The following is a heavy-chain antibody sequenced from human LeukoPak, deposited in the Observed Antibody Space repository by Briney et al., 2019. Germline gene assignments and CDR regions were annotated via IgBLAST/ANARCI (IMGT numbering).Heavy chain of an antibody. V-gene: IGHV4-39*07. CDR3: ATDKWEPLPHFDY. Sequence: SETLSLTCTVSGDSIRSSSYYWGWIRQPPGKGLEWIGSIYYSGSTYYNPSLKSRVTISVDTSKNQFSLKLSSVTAADTAVYYCATDKWEPLPHFDYWGQGTLVTVSS. J-gene: IGHJ4*02. D-gene: IGHD1-26*01. CDR1: GDSIRSSSYY. CDR2: IYYSGST.